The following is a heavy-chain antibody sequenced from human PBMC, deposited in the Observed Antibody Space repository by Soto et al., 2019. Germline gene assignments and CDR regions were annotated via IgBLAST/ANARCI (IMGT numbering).Heavy chain of an antibody. CDR3: ARMPGDYIWGSYRYTQSQYFDY. CDR1: VGSFSGYY. D-gene: IGHD3-16*02. Sequence: SETLSLTCAVYVGSFSGYYWSWIRQPPGKGLEWIGEINHSGSTNYNPSLKSRVTISVDTSKNQFSLKLSSVTAADTAVYYCARMPGDYIWGSYRYTQSQYFDYWGQGTLVTVSS. J-gene: IGHJ4*02. V-gene: IGHV4-34*01. CDR2: INHSGST.